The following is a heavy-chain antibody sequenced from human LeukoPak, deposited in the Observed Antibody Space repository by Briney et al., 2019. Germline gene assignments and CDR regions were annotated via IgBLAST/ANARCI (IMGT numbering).Heavy chain of an antibody. CDR2: INHSGST. D-gene: IGHD1-14*01. V-gene: IGHV4-34*01. CDR1: GGSFSGYY. Sequence: SETLSLTCAVYGGSFSGYYWSWIRQPPGKGLEWIGEINHSGSTNYNPSLKSRVTISVDTSKNRFSLKLSSVTAADTAVYYCASAPPRYPRLYYMDVWGKGTTVTVSS. CDR3: ASAPPRYPRLYYMDV. J-gene: IGHJ6*03.